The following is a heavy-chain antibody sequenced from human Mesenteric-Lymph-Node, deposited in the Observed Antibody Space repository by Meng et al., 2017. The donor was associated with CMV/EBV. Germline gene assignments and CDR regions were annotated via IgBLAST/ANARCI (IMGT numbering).Heavy chain of an antibody. Sequence: GSLRLSCTVSGDSITSSGYYWGWIRQSPGKGLEWIGNINYAGSIYSNSSLKSRVTISVTTSKKQFSLKLSSVTAADTAVYYCARHVDMVVVVAATGWFDPWGQGTLVTVSS. J-gene: IGHJ5*02. CDR1: GDSITSSGYY. CDR2: INYAGSI. CDR3: ARHVDMVVVVAATGWFDP. D-gene: IGHD2-15*01. V-gene: IGHV4-39*07.